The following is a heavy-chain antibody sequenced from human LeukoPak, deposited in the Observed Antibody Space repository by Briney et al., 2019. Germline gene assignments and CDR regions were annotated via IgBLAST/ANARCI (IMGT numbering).Heavy chain of an antibody. V-gene: IGHV4-59*12. J-gene: IGHJ4*02. Sequence: SETLSLTCTVSGGSISSYYWSWIRQPPGKGLEWIGYIYYSGSTNYNPSLKSRVTMSVDASKNQFSLKLSSVTAAGTAVYYCARDGNFDYWGQGTLVTVSS. CDR2: IYYSGST. D-gene: IGHD1-26*01. CDR3: ARDGNFDY. CDR1: GGSISSYY.